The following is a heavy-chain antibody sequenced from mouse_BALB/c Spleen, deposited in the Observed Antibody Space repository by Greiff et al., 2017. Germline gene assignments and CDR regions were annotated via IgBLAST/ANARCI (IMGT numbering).Heavy chain of an antibody. CDR2: ISTYYGDA. CDR3: AREGPYYYGTIDY. J-gene: IGHJ2*01. Sequence: QVQLKQSGAELVRPGVSVKISCKGSGYTFTDYAMHWVKQSHAKSLEWIGVISTYYGDASYNQKFKGKATLTVDNSSSTAYMELRSLTSEDSAVYYCAREGPYYYGTIDYWGQGTTLTVSS. V-gene: IGHV1S137*01. D-gene: IGHD1-1*01. CDR1: GYTFTDYA.